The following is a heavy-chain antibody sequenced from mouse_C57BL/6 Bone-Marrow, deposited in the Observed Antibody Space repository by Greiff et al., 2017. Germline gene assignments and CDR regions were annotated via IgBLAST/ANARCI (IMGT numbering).Heavy chain of an antibody. J-gene: IGHJ2*01. V-gene: IGHV2-5*01. CDR3: AKNYGSSPYYFDY. Sequence: QVQLKESGPGLVQPSQSLSITCTVSGFSLTSYGVHWVRQSPGKGLEWLGVIWRGGSTDYNAAFMSRLSITKDNSKSQVFFKMNSLQADHTAIYYWAKNYGSSPYYFDYWGQGTTLTVSS. CDR2: IWRGGST. CDR1: GFSLTSYG. D-gene: IGHD1-1*01.